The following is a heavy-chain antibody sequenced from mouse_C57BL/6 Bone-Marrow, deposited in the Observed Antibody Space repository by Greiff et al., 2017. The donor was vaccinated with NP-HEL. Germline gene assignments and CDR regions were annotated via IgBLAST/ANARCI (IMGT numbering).Heavy chain of an antibody. CDR1: GFTFSDYY. D-gene: IGHD1-1*01. CDR2: ISNGGGST. Sequence: DVQLVESGGGLVQPGGSLKLSCAASGFTFSDYYMYWVRQTPEKRLEWVAYISNGGGSTYYPDTVKGRFTISRDNAKNTLYLQMSRLKSEDTAMYYCARETITTVVPWYFDVWGTGTTVTVSS. J-gene: IGHJ1*03. CDR3: ARETITTVVPWYFDV. V-gene: IGHV5-12*01.